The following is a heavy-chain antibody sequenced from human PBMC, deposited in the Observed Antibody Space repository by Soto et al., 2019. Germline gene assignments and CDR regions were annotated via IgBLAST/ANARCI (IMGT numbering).Heavy chain of an antibody. J-gene: IGHJ4*02. V-gene: IGHV1-18*01. D-gene: IGHD4-17*01. Sequence: ASVKVSCKASGYTFTSYGISWVRQAPGQGLEWMGWISAYNGNTNYAQKLQGRVTMTTDTSTSTAYMELRSLRSDDTAVYYCARDPKRTTVNWGGGSDYWGQGTLVTVSS. CDR1: GYTFTSYG. CDR2: ISAYNGNT. CDR3: ARDPKRTTVNWGGGSDY.